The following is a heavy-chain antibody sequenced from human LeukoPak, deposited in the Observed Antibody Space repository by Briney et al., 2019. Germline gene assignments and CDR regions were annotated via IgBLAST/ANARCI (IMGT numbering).Heavy chain of an antibody. J-gene: IGHJ5*02. CDR3: AKGSGSGWYGWFAP. Sequence: GGSLRLSCAASGFTFDNYRMSWVRQAPGKGLEWVSSIEASGGATYYADSVKGRFTISRDNSKNTFYLQMNSLRAEDTAVYYCAKGSGSGWYGWFAPWGQGTLVTVSS. V-gene: IGHV3-23*01. CDR1: GFTFDNYR. D-gene: IGHD6-19*01. CDR2: IEASGGAT.